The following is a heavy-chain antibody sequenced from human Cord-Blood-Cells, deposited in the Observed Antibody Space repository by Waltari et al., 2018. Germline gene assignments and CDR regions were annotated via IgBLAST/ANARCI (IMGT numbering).Heavy chain of an antibody. J-gene: IGHJ3*02. CDR3: ATVAGLYSGSYYAFDI. CDR1: GYTLTELS. D-gene: IGHD1-26*01. V-gene: IGHV1-24*01. CDR2: FDPEDGET. Sequence: QVQLVQSGAEVKKPGASVKVSCKVSGYTLTELSMPSVRQAPGKGLEWMGGFDPEDGETIYAQKFQGRVTMTEDTSTDTAYMELSSLRSEDTAVYYCATVAGLYSGSYYAFDIWGQGTMVTVSS.